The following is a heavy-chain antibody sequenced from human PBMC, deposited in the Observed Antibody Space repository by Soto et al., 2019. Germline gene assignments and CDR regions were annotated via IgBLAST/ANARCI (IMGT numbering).Heavy chain of an antibody. Sequence: QVQLVQSGAEVKKPGASVKVSCKVSGYTLTELSMHWVRQAPGKGLEWMGGFDPEDGETIYAQKFQGRVTMTEDTXXDTAYRELSSLRSEDTAVYYCTYGSGSYSYYGMDVWGQGTTVTVSS. V-gene: IGHV1-24*01. CDR2: FDPEDGET. CDR3: TYGSGSYSYYGMDV. CDR1: GYTLTELS. J-gene: IGHJ6*02. D-gene: IGHD3-10*01.